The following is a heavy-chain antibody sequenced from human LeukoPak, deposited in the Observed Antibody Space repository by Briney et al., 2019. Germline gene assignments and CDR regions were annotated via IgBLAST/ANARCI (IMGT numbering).Heavy chain of an antibody. CDR2: IHYTGAT. Sequence: SETLSLTGAVYGGSITGYYWSWIRQTPGRGLEWVGEIHYTGATSYNPSLKSRATISTGTSKNQFSLRLSSVTAADTAVYYCARGNILTGYCFDFWGQGALVTVSS. CDR1: GGSITGYY. D-gene: IGHD3-9*01. V-gene: IGHV4-34*01. J-gene: IGHJ4*02. CDR3: ARGNILTGYCFDF.